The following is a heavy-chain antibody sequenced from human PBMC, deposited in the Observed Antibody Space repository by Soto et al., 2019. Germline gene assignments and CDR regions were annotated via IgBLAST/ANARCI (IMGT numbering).Heavy chain of an antibody. J-gene: IGHJ6*03. Sequence: ASGKVSCKASGYTFTSYAMHWVRQAPGQRLEWMGWINAGNGNTKYSQKFQGRVTITRDTSASTAYMELSSLRSEDTAVYYCARGSCSGGSCYWSYYYYMDVWGKGTTVTVSS. CDR1: GYTFTSYA. D-gene: IGHD2-15*01. CDR3: ARGSCSGGSCYWSYYYYMDV. CDR2: INAGNGNT. V-gene: IGHV1-3*01.